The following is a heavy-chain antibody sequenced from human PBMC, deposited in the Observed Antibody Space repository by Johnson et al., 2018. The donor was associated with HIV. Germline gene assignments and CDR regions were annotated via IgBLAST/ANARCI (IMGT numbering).Heavy chain of an antibody. CDR1: GFTFSSYA. Sequence: EVQLVESGGGVVQPGRSLRLSCASSGFTFSSYAIHWVRQAPGKGLKWVANIKQDGSEKYYVDSVKGRFTISRDNAKNSLYLQMNSLRAEDTSVYYCARVPEGDDDAFDVWGQGTMVTVSS. CDR3: ARVPEGDDDAFDV. V-gene: IGHV3-7*01. D-gene: IGHD2-21*01. CDR2: IKQDGSEK. J-gene: IGHJ3*01.